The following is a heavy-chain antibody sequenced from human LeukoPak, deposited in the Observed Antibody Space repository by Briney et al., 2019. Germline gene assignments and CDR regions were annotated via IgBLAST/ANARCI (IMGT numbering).Heavy chain of an antibody. CDR1: GGTFSSYA. J-gene: IGHJ6*03. CDR2: IIPIFGTA. D-gene: IGHD5-18*01. Sequence: SVKVSCKASGGTFSSYAISWVRQAPGQGLEWMGGIIPIFGTADYAQKFQGRVTITADESTSTAYMELSSLRSEDTAVYYCARDRGYNYGAYYYYYMDVWGKGTTVTISS. CDR3: ARDRGYNYGAYYYYYMDV. V-gene: IGHV1-69*13.